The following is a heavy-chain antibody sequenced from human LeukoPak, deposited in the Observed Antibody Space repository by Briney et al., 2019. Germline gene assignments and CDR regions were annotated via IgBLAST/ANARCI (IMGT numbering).Heavy chain of an antibody. V-gene: IGHV1-69*01. J-gene: IGHJ4*02. CDR2: IIPIFGTA. CDR3: ARATSYSGSYRPQFDY. D-gene: IGHD1-26*01. CDR1: GGTFSSYA. Sequence: RASVKVSCKASGGTFSSYAISWVRQAPGQGLEWMGGIIPIFGTANYAQKFQGRVTITADESTSTAYMELSSLRSEDTAVYYCARATSYSGSYRPQFDYWGQGTLVTVSS.